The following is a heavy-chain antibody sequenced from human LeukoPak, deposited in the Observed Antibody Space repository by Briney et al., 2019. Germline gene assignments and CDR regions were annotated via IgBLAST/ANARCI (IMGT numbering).Heavy chain of an antibody. V-gene: IGHV1-18*01. Sequence: ASVKVSCKASGYTFTSYGISWVRQAPGQGLEWMGWISAYNGNTNYAQKLQGRVTMTTDTSTSTAYMELRSLRSDDTAVYYCARDGTYSSSWYYCYYGMDVWGQGTTVTVSS. CDR3: ARDGTYSSSWYYCYYGMDV. J-gene: IGHJ6*02. D-gene: IGHD6-13*01. CDR1: GYTFTSYG. CDR2: ISAYNGNT.